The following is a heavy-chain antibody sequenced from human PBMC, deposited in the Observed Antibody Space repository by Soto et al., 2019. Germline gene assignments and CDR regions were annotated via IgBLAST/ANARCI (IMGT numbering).Heavy chain of an antibody. V-gene: IGHV3-53*02. CDR1: GFTVSSNY. J-gene: IGHJ6*02. D-gene: IGHD2-15*01. CDR2: IYSGGST. Sequence: EVQLVETGGGLIQPGGSLRLSCAASGFTVSSNYMSWVRQAPGKGLEWVSVIYSGGSTYYADSVKGRFTISRDNSKNTLYLQMNSLRAEDTAVYYCARVRSYYYGMDVWGQGTTATVSS. CDR3: ARVRSYYYGMDV.